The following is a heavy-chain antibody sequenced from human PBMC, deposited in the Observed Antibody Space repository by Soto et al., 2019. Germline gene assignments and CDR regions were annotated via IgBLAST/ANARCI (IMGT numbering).Heavy chain of an antibody. J-gene: IGHJ4*02. CDR3: AKKGEGSSSWSFDY. D-gene: IGHD6-13*01. CDR1: GGTFSSYA. Sequence: QVQLVQSGAEVKKPGSSVKVSCKASGGTFSSYAISWVRQAPGQGLEWMGGIIPIFGTANYAQKFQGRVTITANEATSAAYMELSSLRSEDTAVYYCAKKGEGSSSWSFDYWGQGTLVTVSS. V-gene: IGHV1-69*12. CDR2: IIPIFGTA.